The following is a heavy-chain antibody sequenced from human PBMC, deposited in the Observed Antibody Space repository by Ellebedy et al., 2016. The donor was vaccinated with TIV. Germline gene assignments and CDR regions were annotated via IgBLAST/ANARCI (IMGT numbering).Heavy chain of an antibody. D-gene: IGHD3-16*01. CDR2: ISAHNGNT. J-gene: IGHJ5*02. CDR1: VYTFTNYG. V-gene: IGHV1-18*04. CDR3: TRDWPYYDSGTVKGWFDA. Sequence: AASVKVSCKASVYTFTNYGITWVRQAPGQGLEWMGWISAHNGNTIYAQKFQGRVTMNTDTPTSTAYMEMRSLRSDDTAQFYCTRDWPYYDSGTVKGWFDAWGQGTLVTVSS.